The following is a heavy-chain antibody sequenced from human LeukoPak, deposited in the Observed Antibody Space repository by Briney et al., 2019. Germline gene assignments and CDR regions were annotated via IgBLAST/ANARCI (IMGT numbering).Heavy chain of an antibody. CDR2: FDPEDGET. Sequence: ASVKVSCKVSGYTLTELSMHWVRQAPGKGLEWRGGFDPEDGETIYAQKFQGRVAMTEDTSTDTAYMELSSLRSEDTAVYYCATGHYDSSGFPPLLVYWGQGTLVTVSS. J-gene: IGHJ4*02. CDR3: ATGHYDSSGFPPLLVY. V-gene: IGHV1-24*01. CDR1: GYTLTELS. D-gene: IGHD3-22*01.